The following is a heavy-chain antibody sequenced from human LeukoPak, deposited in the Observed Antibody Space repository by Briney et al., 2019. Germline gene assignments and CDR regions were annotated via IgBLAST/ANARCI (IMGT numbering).Heavy chain of an antibody. CDR1: GYPFSSYA. CDR2: ISGSGDST. CDR3: AKDGGYGSGSYYYYFDY. D-gene: IGHD3-10*01. V-gene: IGHV3-23*01. J-gene: IGHJ4*02. Sequence: GGSLRLSCGASGYPFSSYAMRWVRQARGKVVEVVPAISGSGDSTYYADAVKGRFTISRDNSKNTLYLQMNSLRAEDTAVYYCAKDGGYGSGSYYYYFDYWGQGTLVTVSS.